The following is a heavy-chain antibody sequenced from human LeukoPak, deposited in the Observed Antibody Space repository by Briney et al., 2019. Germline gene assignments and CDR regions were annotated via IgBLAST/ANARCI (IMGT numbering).Heavy chain of an antibody. D-gene: IGHD6-6*01. CDR2: IYYSGST. V-gene: IGHV4-39*07. CDR1: GGSISSSSYY. Sequence: PSETLSLTCTVSGGSISSSSYYWGWIRQPPGKGLEWIGSIYYSGSTYYNPSLKSRVTISVDTSKNQFSLKLSSVTAADTAVYYCARDNLEQLVFNYYYYMDVWGKGTTVTVSS. CDR3: ARDNLEQLVFNYYYYMDV. J-gene: IGHJ6*03.